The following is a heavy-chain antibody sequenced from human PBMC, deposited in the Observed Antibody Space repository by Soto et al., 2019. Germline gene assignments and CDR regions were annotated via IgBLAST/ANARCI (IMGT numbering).Heavy chain of an antibody. V-gene: IGHV3-23*01. CDR3: AKERLSYSNVGPYYGMDV. CDR2: ISGNGGST. Sequence: EVQLLESGVGLVQPGGSLRLSCAGSGFTFSSYAMTWVRQAPGKGLEWVSAISGNGGSTYYADSVKGRFTISRDNSKNTVYLQMNSLRAEDTAIYYCAKERLSYSNVGPYYGMDVWGQGTTVTVSS. D-gene: IGHD3-10*01. J-gene: IGHJ6*02. CDR1: GFTFSSYA.